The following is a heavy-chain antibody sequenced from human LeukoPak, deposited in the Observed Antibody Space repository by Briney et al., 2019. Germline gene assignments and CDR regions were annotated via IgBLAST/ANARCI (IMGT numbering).Heavy chain of an antibody. CDR3: ARNVDRFDY. J-gene: IGHJ4*02. V-gene: IGHV4-38-2*01. Sequence: KPSETLSLTCSVSSFSISSGHYWGWIRQPPGKGLEWIGSIHHSGPPYYNPSPKSRVTISVDTSKNHFSLTLTSVTAADTAVYYCARNVDRFDYWGQGTLVTVSS. CDR1: SFSISSGHY. D-gene: IGHD2-21*01. CDR2: IHHSGPP.